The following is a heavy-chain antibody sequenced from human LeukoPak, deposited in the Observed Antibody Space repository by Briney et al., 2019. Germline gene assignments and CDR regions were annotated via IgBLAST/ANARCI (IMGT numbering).Heavy chain of an antibody. J-gene: IGHJ4*02. CDR3: ARDSRGSGSYYSAFDF. CDR1: GGSISSYY. D-gene: IGHD3-10*01. V-gene: IGHV4-4*07. CDR2: IYTSGST. Sequence: PSETLSLTCTVSGGSISSYYWSWIRQPAGKGLEWIGRIYTSGSTNYNPSLKSRVTMSVDTSKKEFSLKLSSVTATDTAVYYCARDSRGSGSYYSAFDFWGQGTLVTVSP.